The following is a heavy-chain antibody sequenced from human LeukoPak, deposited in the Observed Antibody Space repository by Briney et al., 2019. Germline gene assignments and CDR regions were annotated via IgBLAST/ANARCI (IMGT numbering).Heavy chain of an antibody. CDR3: ASGVRSGSYYY. D-gene: IGHD1-26*01. CDR2: ISWNSGSI. CDR1: GFTFDDYA. V-gene: IGHV3-9*01. Sequence: GGSLRLSCAASGFTFDDYAMHWVRQAPGKGLEWVSGISWNSGSIGYADSVKGRFTISRDNAKNSLYLQMNSLRAEDTAVYYCASGVRSGSYYYWGQGTLVTVSS. J-gene: IGHJ4*02.